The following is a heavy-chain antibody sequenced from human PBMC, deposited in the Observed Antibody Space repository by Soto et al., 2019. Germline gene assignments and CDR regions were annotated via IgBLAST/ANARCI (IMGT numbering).Heavy chain of an antibody. Sequence: PGGSLRLSCAASGFTVSNNYMTWVRQAPGKGLEWVSFIYSSGSTYYADSVKGRFIFSRDNPKNTMYLQMNSLRAEDTAVYFCAKTTDGWFSAFEIWGQGTVVTVSS. CDR3: AKTTDGWFSAFEI. J-gene: IGHJ3*02. CDR1: GFTVSNNY. V-gene: IGHV3-53*01. D-gene: IGHD6-19*01. CDR2: IYSSGST.